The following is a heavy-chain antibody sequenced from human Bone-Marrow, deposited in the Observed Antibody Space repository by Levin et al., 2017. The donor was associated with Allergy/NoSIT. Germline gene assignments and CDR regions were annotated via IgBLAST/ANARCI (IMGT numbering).Heavy chain of an antibody. D-gene: IGHD2-2*01. CDR3: AKDKTVVPPTRWDWFDP. J-gene: IGHJ5*02. CDR1: GFTFSSYA. CDR2: ISGSGGST. V-gene: IGHV3-23*01. Sequence: PGGSLRLSCAASGFTFSSYAMSWVRQAPGKGLEWVSTISGSGGSTYYADSVKGRFTISRDYSKNTLYLQMNSLRAEDTAVYYCAKDKTVVPPTRWDWFDPWGQGTVVTVSS.